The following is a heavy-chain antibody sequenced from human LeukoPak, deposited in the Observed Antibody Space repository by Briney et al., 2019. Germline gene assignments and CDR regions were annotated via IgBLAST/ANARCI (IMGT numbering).Heavy chain of an antibody. D-gene: IGHD3-10*01. CDR3: TRDSGTTGEVKFDP. CDR1: GGSISSYY. V-gene: IGHV4-4*07. Sequence: SETLSLTCSVSGGSISSYYWSWNRQPAGKGLEWIGRIYSSGTITYNPSLQSRVTMSVDTSKNEFSLKMSSVTAADTAVYYCTRDSGTTGEVKFDPWGQGTLVAVSS. J-gene: IGHJ5*02. CDR2: IYSSGTI.